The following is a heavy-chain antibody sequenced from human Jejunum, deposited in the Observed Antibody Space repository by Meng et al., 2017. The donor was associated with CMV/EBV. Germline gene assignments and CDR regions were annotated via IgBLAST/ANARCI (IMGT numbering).Heavy chain of an antibody. CDR2: THYRSNWYN. D-gene: IGHD6-13*01. CDR1: V. J-gene: IGHJ4*02. CDR3: ARAAHSSIGYSSSWPPGDFDS. V-gene: IGHV6-1*01. Sequence: VWNWIRQSPSRGLEWLGMTHYRSNWYNDYAASVKTRISINADTSKNQFSLQLNSVTPEDTAVYYCARAAHSSIGYSSSWPPGDFDSWGQGTLVTVSS.